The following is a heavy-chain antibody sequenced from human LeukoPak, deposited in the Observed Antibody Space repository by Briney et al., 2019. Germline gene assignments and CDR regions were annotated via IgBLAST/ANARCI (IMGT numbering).Heavy chain of an antibody. CDR2: IYYTGNT. CDR1: GGSIRSGEYF. V-gene: IGHV4-31*03. Sequence: SETLSLTCTVSGGSIRSGEYFWSWIRQQPGKGLEGIGYIYYTGNTYHNPSLKSRVTLSLDTSKNQFSLKLSSVAVADTAVYFCARVGSHTQSYDYWGQGTLVAVSS. D-gene: IGHD1-26*01. J-gene: IGHJ4*02. CDR3: ARVGSHTQSYDY.